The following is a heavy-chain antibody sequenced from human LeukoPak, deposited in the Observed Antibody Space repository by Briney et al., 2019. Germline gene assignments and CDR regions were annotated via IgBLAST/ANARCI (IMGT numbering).Heavy chain of an antibody. CDR2: IRSKANSYAT. CDR3: TLSVDSSGWDFDY. Sequence: PGGSPKLSCAASGFTFSGSAMHWVRQASGKGLEWVGRIRSKANSYATAYAASLKGRFTISRDDSKNTAYLQMNSPKTEDTALYYCTLSVDSSGWDFDYWGQGTLVTVSS. J-gene: IGHJ4*02. CDR1: GFTFSGSA. V-gene: IGHV3-73*01. D-gene: IGHD6-19*01.